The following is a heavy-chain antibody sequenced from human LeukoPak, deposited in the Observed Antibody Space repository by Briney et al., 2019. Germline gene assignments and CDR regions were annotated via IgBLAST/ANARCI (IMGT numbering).Heavy chain of an antibody. CDR2: INPSSGST. CDR1: GNTFTTDQ. J-gene: IGHJ4*02. Sequence: ASVKVSCKASGNTFTTDQMHWVRQAPGQGLEWMGTINPSSGSTSYAQKFQGRVTMTRDTSTGTIYMELSSLRSEDTALYYCAREYGTGGLDYWGQGTLVTVSS. CDR3: AREYGTGGLDY. D-gene: IGHD2-8*02. V-gene: IGHV1-46*01.